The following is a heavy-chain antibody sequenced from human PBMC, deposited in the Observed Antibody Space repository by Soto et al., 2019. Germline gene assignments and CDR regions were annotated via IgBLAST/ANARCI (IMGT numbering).Heavy chain of an antibody. Sequence: ASVKVSCKASGYTFTGYYMHWVRQAPGQGLEWMGWINPNSGGTNYAQKFQGWVTMTRDTSISTAYMELSRLRSDDTAVYYCARDRDTYYGSGSYYNKRDGMDVWGQGTTVTVS. CDR3: ARDRDTYYGSGSYYNKRDGMDV. CDR2: INPNSGGT. D-gene: IGHD3-10*01. CDR1: GYTFTGYY. V-gene: IGHV1-2*04. J-gene: IGHJ6*02.